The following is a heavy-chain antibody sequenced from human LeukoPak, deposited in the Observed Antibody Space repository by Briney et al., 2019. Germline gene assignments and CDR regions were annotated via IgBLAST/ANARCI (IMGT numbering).Heavy chain of an antibody. J-gene: IGHJ4*02. V-gene: IGHV4-4*07. CDR2: IYTSGST. CDR1: GGSISSYY. D-gene: IGHD5-12*01. Sequence: PSETLSLTCTVSGGSISSYYWTWTRQPAGKGLEWIGRIYTSGSTNYNPSLKSRVTISLDTSKNQFSLRLSSVTAADTAVYYCARRRTAGWLRLYYFDYWGQGTLVTVSS. CDR3: ARRRTAGWLRLYYFDY.